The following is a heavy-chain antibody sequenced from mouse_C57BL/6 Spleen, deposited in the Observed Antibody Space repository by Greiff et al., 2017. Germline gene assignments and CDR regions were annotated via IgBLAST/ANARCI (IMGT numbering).Heavy chain of an antibody. D-gene: IGHD3-2*02. J-gene: IGHJ4*01. CDR3: ARSSSGYAMDY. CDR1: GYAFSSYW. Sequence: VQLQQSGAELVKPGASVKISCKASGYAFSSYWMNWVKQRPGKGLEWIGQIYPGDGDTNYNGKFKGKATLTADKSSSTAYMQLSSLTSEDSAVYFGARSSSGYAMDYWGQGTSVTVSS. CDR2: IYPGDGDT. V-gene: IGHV1-80*01.